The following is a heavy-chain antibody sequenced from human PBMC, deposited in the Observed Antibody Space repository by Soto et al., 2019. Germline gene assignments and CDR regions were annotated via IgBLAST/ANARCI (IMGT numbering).Heavy chain of an antibody. D-gene: IGHD3-22*01. V-gene: IGHV3-30*18. Sequence: GGSLRLSCAASGFTFSSYGMHWVRQAPGKGLEWVAVISYDGSNKYYADSVKGRFTISRDNSKNTLYLQMNSLRAEDTAVYYCAKDRDYYDRSSYGMDVWGQGTTVTVSS. J-gene: IGHJ6*02. CDR1: GFTFSSYG. CDR2: ISYDGSNK. CDR3: AKDRDYYDRSSYGMDV.